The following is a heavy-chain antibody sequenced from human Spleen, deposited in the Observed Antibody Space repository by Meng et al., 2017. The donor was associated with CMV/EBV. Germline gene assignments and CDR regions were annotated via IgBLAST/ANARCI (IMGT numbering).Heavy chain of an antibody. Sequence: ASVKVSCKASGYTFSLYDIHWVRQGAGQGPEWMGWMNCNSGNTGYVEKFQGRVTMTRDTSTNTAYMELSGLRSDDTAVYYCATGSIAAAGYAFDIWGQGTMVTVSS. D-gene: IGHD6-13*01. CDR3: ATGSIAAAGYAFDI. V-gene: IGHV1-8*01. J-gene: IGHJ3*02. CDR2: MNCNSGNT. CDR1: GYTFSLYD.